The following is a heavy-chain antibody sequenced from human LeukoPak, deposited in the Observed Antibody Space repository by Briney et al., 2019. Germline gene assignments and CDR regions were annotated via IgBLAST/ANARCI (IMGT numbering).Heavy chain of an antibody. Sequence: PSETLSLTCTVSGGSISSYYWSWMRQPPGKGLEWIGYIYYSGSTNYNPSLKSRVTISVDTSKNQFSLKLSSVTAADTAVYYCASLRYLGSGEDQEYFQHWGQGTLVTVSS. CDR1: GGSISSYY. CDR3: ASLRYLGSGEDQEYFQH. V-gene: IGHV4-59*01. CDR2: IYYSGST. D-gene: IGHD6-19*01. J-gene: IGHJ1*01.